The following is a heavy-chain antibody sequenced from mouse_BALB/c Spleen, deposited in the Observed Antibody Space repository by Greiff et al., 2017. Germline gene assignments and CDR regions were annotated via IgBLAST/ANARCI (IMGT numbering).Heavy chain of an antibody. CDR3: AREGDIMITTRYAMDY. J-gene: IGHJ4*01. V-gene: IGHV1-63*02. D-gene: IGHD2-4*01. CDR1: GYTFTNYW. Sequence: QVQLQQSGAELVRPGTSVKISCKASGYTFTNYWLGWVKQRPGHGLEWIGDIYPGGGYTNYNEKFKGKATLTADTSSSPAYMQLSSLTSEDSAVYFCAREGDIMITTRYAMDYWGQGTSVTVSS. CDR2: IYPGGGYT.